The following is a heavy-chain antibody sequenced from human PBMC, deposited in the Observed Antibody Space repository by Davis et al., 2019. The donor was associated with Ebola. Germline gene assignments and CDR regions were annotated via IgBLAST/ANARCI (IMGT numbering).Heavy chain of an antibody. CDR1: GFTFSSYA. Sequence: GGSLRLSCAASGFTFSSYAMHWVRQAPGKGLEYVSAISSNGGSTYYANSVKGRFTISRDNSKNTLYLQMGSLRAEDMAVYYCARVGGWTLYFDYWGQGTLVTVSS. CDR2: ISSNGGST. CDR3: ARVGGWTLYFDY. J-gene: IGHJ4*02. D-gene: IGHD6-19*01. V-gene: IGHV3-64*01.